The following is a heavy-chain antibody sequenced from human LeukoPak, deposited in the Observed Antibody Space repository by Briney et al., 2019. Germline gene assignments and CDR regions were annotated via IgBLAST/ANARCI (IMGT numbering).Heavy chain of an antibody. V-gene: IGHV3-30*18. J-gene: IGHJ4*02. CDR1: GFTFSSYW. CDR2: MSSDGIKS. Sequence: GGSLRLSCAASGFTFSSYWMHWVRQAPGKGLEWVALMSSDGIKSYYADSVKGRFTVSRDTSKDIVYLQMKSLSADDTGIYYCAKDHAGSGRAFEYWGQGTLLTVSS. CDR3: AKDHAGSGRAFEY. D-gene: IGHD3-10*01.